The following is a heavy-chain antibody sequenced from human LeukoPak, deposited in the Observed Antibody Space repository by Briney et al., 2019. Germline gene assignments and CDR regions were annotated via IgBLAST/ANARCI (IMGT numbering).Heavy chain of an antibody. Sequence: GASVKVSCKASGGTFSSYAISWVRQAPGQRLEWMGGIIPMFGTANYAQKFQGRVTITADKSTGTVYMELRSLTSEDTAVYYCARGELLWFGELYRIDAFDIWGQGTMVIVSS. J-gene: IGHJ3*02. V-gene: IGHV1-69*06. CDR3: ARGELLWFGELYRIDAFDI. CDR1: GGTFSSYA. CDR2: IIPMFGTA. D-gene: IGHD3-10*01.